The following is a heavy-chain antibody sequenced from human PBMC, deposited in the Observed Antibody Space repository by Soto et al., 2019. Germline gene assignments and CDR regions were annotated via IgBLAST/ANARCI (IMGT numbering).Heavy chain of an antibody. Sequence: QPGGSLRLSCVGSGFTFSDSVMAWVRQAPGKGLEWLSVMSGDGRTRYALSVTGRFTISRDNSKNTLYLQMRSLRAEDAAVYYCAHPRGYGVFDAYDIWGQGAMVTVSS. D-gene: IGHD4-17*01. J-gene: IGHJ3*02. CDR2: MSGDGRT. V-gene: IGHV3-23*01. CDR3: AHPRGYGVFDAYDI. CDR1: GFTFSDSV.